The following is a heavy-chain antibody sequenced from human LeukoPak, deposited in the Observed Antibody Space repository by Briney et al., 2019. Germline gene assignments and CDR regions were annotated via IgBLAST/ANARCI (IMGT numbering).Heavy chain of an antibody. Sequence: SVKVSCKASGGTFSSYAISWVRQAPGQGLEWMGGIIPIFGTADYAQKFQGRVTITADESTSTAYMELSSLRSEDTAVYYCARDGSTSLLFQHWGQGTLVTVSS. CDR3: ARDGSTSLLFQH. CDR2: IIPIFGTA. D-gene: IGHD2-2*01. CDR1: GGTFSSYA. V-gene: IGHV1-69*13. J-gene: IGHJ1*01.